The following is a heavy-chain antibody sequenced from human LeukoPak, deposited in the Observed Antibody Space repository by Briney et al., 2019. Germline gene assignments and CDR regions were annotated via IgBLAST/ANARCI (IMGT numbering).Heavy chain of an antibody. CDR2: ISSSSSYI. CDR1: GFTFSSYS. D-gene: IGHD4-23*01. CDR3: AKVPTTVVTPVWYFDL. V-gene: IGHV3-21*04. Sequence: PGWSLRLSCAASGFTFSSYSMNWVRQAPGKGLEWVSSISSSSSYIYYADSVKGRFTISRDNSKNTLYLQMNSLRAEDTAVYYCAKVPTTVVTPVWYFDLWGRGTLVTVSS. J-gene: IGHJ2*01.